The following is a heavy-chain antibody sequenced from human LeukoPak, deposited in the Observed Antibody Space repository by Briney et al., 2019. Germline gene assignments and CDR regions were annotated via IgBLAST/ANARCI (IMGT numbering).Heavy chain of an antibody. V-gene: IGHV4-59*08. Sequence: PSETLSLTCTVSGGSISSYYWSWIRQPPGKGLEWIGYIYYSGSTNYNPSLKSRVTISVDTSKNQFSLKLSSVTAADTAVYYCASPVTAAVHDAFDIWGRGTMVTVSS. CDR1: GGSISSYY. CDR3: ASPVTAAVHDAFDI. D-gene: IGHD2-21*02. J-gene: IGHJ3*02. CDR2: IYYSGST.